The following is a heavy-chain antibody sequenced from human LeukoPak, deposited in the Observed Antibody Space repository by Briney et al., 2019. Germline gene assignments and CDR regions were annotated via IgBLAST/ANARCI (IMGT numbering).Heavy chain of an antibody. J-gene: IGHJ4*02. CDR1: GFTFRNYA. CDR3: AKTTAGNSSGRYPGWPVDY. D-gene: IGHD6-19*01. Sequence: PGGSLRLSCAASGFTFRNYAIYWVRQAPGKGLEWVSGISRSGGDTYFADSVKGRFTISRDHSKNTVFLRMDSLRAEDSAVYYCAKTTAGNSSGRYPGWPVDYWGQGTLVSVSS. CDR2: ISRSGGDT. V-gene: IGHV3-23*01.